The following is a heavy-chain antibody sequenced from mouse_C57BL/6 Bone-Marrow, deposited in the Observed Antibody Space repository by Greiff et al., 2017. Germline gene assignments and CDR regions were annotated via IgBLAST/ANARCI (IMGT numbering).Heavy chain of an antibody. V-gene: IGHV1-26*01. CDR3: ARCVLGDY. CDR2: INPNNGGT. Sequence: VQLQQSGPELVKPGASVKISCKASGYTFTDYYMNWVKQSHGKSLEWIGDINPNNGGTSYNQKFKGKATLTVDKSSSTAYMELRSLTSEDAAVYYCARCVLGDYWGQGTTLTVSS. J-gene: IGHJ2*01. CDR1: GYTFTDYY. D-gene: IGHD4-1*01.